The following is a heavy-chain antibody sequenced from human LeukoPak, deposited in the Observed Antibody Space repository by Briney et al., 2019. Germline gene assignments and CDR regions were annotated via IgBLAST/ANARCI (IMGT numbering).Heavy chain of an antibody. CDR1: GGTFSSYA. V-gene: IGHV1-69*13. J-gene: IGHJ6*02. CDR3: AIAYCGGDCYTDYYYGMDV. Sequence: SVKVSCTASGGTFSSYAISWVRQAPGQGPEWMGGIIPIFGTANYAQKFQGRVTITADESTSTAYMELSSLRSEDTAVYYCAIAYCGGDCYTDYYYGMDVWGQGTTVTVSS. CDR2: IIPIFGTA. D-gene: IGHD2-21*02.